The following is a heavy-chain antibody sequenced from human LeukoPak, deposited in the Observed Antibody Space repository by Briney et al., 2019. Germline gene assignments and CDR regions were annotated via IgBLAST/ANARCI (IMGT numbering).Heavy chain of an antibody. J-gene: IGHJ6*02. CDR2: ISGSGGST. CDR1: GFTFSSYA. V-gene: IGHV3-23*01. D-gene: IGHD6-6*01. CDR3: AKESSSSRFYYYGMDV. Sequence: GRSLRLSCAASGFTFSSYAMSWVRQAPGKGLEWVSAISGSGGSTYYADSVKGRFTISRDNSKNTLYLQMNSLRAEDTAVYYCAKESSSSRFYYYGMDVWGQGTTVTVSS.